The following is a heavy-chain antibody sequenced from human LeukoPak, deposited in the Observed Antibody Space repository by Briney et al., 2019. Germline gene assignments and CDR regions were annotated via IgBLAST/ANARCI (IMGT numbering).Heavy chain of an antibody. J-gene: IGHJ6*03. V-gene: IGHV4-59*11. Sequence: SETLSLTCTVSGGSISSHYWSWIRQPPGKGLKWIGYIYYSGSTNYNPSLKSRVTILVDTSKNQFSLKLSSVTAADTAVYYCARCHYDFWSGYYNYYYMDVWGKGTTVTVSS. CDR3: ARCHYDFWSGYYNYYYMDV. CDR1: GGSISSHY. CDR2: IYYSGST. D-gene: IGHD3-3*01.